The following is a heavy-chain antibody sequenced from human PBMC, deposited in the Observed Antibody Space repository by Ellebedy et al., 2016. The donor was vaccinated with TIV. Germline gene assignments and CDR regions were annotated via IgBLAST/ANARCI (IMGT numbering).Heavy chain of an antibody. CDR1: NGSISSSSYY. D-gene: IGHD3-22*01. CDR2: IYYSGMT. CDR3: VREEKESTGYQA. V-gene: IGHV4-39*07. J-gene: IGHJ5*02. Sequence: MPSETLSLTCTVSNGSISSSSYYWGWIRQPPGKGLEWIGTIYYSGMTYYNPSLKSRLTMSGDTSKNQFSLKLGSVTAADTAVYYCVREEKESTGYQAWGQGTLVTVSS.